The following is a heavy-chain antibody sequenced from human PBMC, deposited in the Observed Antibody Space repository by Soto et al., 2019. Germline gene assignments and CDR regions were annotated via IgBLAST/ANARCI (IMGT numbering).Heavy chain of an antibody. V-gene: IGHV3-33*01. Sequence: QVQLVESGGGVVQPGRSLRLSCATSGFTFSSYGMHWVRQAPGKGLEWVAVIWYDGSNKYYADSVKGRFTISRDNSMNTVYLQMNSLRADDTAVYYCARDPQYNSGWYFDYWGQGTLVTVSS. CDR1: GFTFSSYG. CDR3: ARDPQYNSGWYFDY. D-gene: IGHD6-19*01. CDR2: IWYDGSNK. J-gene: IGHJ4*02.